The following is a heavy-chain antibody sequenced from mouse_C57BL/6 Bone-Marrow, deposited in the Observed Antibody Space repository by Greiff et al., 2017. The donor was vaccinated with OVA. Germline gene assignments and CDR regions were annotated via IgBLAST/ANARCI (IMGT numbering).Heavy chain of an antibody. CDR3: ASYDYDAWFAY. Sequence: VHLVESGPGLVQPSQSLSITCTVSGFSLTSYGVHWVRQSPGKGLEWLGVIWSGGSTDYNAAFISRLSISKDNSKSQVFFKMNSLQADDTAIYYCASYDYDAWFAYWGQGTLVTVSA. CDR2: IWSGGST. V-gene: IGHV2-2*01. CDR1: GFSLTSYG. J-gene: IGHJ3*01. D-gene: IGHD2-4*01.